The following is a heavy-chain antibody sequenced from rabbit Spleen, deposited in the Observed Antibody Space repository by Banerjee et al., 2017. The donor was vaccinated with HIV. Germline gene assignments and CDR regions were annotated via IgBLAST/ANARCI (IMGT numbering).Heavy chain of an antibody. V-gene: IGHV1S40*01. CDR2: IEAGGSGFT. CDR1: GLSFNNQNV. CDR3: ARDGYSSGWGVILYYFNL. D-gene: IGHD4-1*01. J-gene: IGHJ4*01. Sequence: QQLVESGGGLVKPGASLTLTCKGSGLSFNNQNVMCWVRQAPGKGLEWIACIEAGGSGFTYFATWAKGRFTCSKTSATTVTLQMTRLTAADTATYFCARDGYSSGWGVILYYFNLWGLGTLVTVS.